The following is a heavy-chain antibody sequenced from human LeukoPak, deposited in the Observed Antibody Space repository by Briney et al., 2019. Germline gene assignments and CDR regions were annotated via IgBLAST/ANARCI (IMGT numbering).Heavy chain of an antibody. CDR1: GFTFNGSA. Sequence: GGSLRLSCAASGFTFNGSAMHWVRQAPGKGLEWVALISYDGKYKYYVDSVKGRLTISRDNSKNTVFLEMNSLRVEDTAVYFCARDGLYQDSDGFDSESFDYWGQGTLVTVSS. V-gene: IGHV3-30*04. CDR2: ISYDGKYK. J-gene: IGHJ4*02. D-gene: IGHD2-2*01. CDR3: ARDGLYQDSDGFDSESFDY.